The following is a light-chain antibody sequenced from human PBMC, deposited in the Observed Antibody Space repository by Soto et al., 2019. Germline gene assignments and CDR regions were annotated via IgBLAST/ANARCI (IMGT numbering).Light chain of an antibody. CDR1: SSDVGGYNF. CDR2: DVR. Sequence: QSALTQPRSVSGSPGQSVTISCTGTSSDVGGYNFVSWYQQYPGKAPKLIIYDVRKRPSGVPDRFSGSKSGDTASLTISGLQAEDEADYYCRSYAGSYTWVFGGGTKLTVL. V-gene: IGLV2-11*01. J-gene: IGLJ3*02. CDR3: RSYAGSYTWV.